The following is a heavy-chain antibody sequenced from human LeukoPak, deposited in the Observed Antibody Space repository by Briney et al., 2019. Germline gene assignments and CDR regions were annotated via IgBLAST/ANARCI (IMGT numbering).Heavy chain of an antibody. CDR1: GYIFTSYD. V-gene: IGHV1-8*01. J-gene: IGHJ4*02. CDR2: MNPNSGNT. Sequence: ASVKISCKASGYIFTSYDINWVRQATGQGLEWMGWMNPNSGNTGYAQKFQGRVTMTRDTSISTAYMELSSLRSEDTAVYYCARGPRGWRDYWGQGTLVTVSS. CDR3: ARGPRGWRDY. D-gene: IGHD6-19*01.